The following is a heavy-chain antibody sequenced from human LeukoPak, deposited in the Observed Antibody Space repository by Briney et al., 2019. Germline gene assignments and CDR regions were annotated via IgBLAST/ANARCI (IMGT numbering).Heavy chain of an antibody. CDR1: GGSISGYY. CDR2: VSYSGNT. CDR3: ARESYGSGNN. V-gene: IGHV4-59*01. J-gene: IGHJ1*01. Sequence: SETLSLTCTVSGGSISGYYWSWIRQPPGKGLEWIGYVSYSGNTDYNPSLKSRVTISVDTSKNHFSLRLRSVSASDTAVYHCARESYGSGNNWGQGTLVTVSS. D-gene: IGHD3-10*01.